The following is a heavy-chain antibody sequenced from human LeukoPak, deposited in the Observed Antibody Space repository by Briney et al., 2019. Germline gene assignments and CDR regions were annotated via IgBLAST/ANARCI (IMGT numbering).Heavy chain of an antibody. Sequence: QAGGSLRLSCAASGFTFSNYAMHWVRQAPGKGLEFVSAISRNGDNTYYANSVKGRFTISRDTSKDTLHLQMGSLRAEDMAVYYCVRQYCTTTKCYHFDYWGQGTLVAVSS. D-gene: IGHD2-2*01. CDR3: VRQYCTTTKCYHFDY. V-gene: IGHV3-64*01. J-gene: IGHJ4*02. CDR1: GFTFSNYA. CDR2: ISRNGDNT.